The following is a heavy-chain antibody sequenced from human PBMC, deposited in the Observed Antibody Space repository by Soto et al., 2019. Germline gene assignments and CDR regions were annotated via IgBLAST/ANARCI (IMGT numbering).Heavy chain of an antibody. CDR3: AKDRSTYYLVPPFDP. Sequence: PGGSLRLSCAASGFTFSSYAMTWVRQAPGKGLEWVSSISGSGISTYYADSVKGRFTISRDNSKNTLYLQMNSLRAEDTAVYYCAKDRSTYYLVPPFDPWGQGTLVTVSS. D-gene: IGHD3-10*01. CDR2: ISGSGIST. CDR1: GFTFSSYA. V-gene: IGHV3-23*01. J-gene: IGHJ5*02.